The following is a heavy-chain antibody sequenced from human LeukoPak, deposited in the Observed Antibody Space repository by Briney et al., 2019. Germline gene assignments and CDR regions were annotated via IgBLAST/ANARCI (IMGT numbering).Heavy chain of an antibody. CDR3: ARSTIAVAGTDY. CDR1: GYTFRNAW. CDR2: ISGSGGST. Sequence: GGSLRLSCAASGYTFRNAWMSWVRQAPGKGLEWVSAISGSGGSTYYADSVKGRFTISRDNSKNTLYLQMNSLRAEDTAVYYCARSTIAVAGTDYWGQGTLVTVSS. J-gene: IGHJ4*02. V-gene: IGHV3-23*01. D-gene: IGHD6-19*01.